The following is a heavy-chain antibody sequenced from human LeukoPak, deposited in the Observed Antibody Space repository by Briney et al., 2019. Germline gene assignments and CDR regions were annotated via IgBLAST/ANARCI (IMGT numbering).Heavy chain of an antibody. CDR1: GFTFGVYA. J-gene: IGHJ4*02. Sequence: GGSLTLSCTASGFTFGVYAMSWVRQAPGKGLEWAGFIRSKAYGGTTEYAASVKGRFTISRGDSKTIAYLQMNSLKTEDTAVYYCTRSKAYYYDSSGYSGYWGQGTLDTVSS. CDR3: TRSKAYYYDSSGYSGY. V-gene: IGHV3-49*04. CDR2: IRSKAYGGTT. D-gene: IGHD3-22*01.